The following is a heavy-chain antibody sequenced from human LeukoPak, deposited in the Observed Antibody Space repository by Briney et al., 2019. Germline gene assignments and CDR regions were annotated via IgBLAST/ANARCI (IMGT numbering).Heavy chain of an antibody. Sequence: PGGSLRLSCAAPGFTFSTYSMNWVRQVPGKGLEWVSSLSSSSSSIFYSDSVKGRFTISRDNAKNSVYLQMNSLRAEDTAVYFCARDRVLVDYWGQGALVTVSS. D-gene: IGHD3-3*02. CDR1: GFTFSTYS. CDR3: ARDRVLVDY. V-gene: IGHV3-21*01. CDR2: LSSSSSSI. J-gene: IGHJ4*02.